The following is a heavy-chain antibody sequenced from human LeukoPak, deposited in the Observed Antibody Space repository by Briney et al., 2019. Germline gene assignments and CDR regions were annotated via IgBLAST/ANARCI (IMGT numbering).Heavy chain of an antibody. Sequence: ASVKVSCKASGYTFTSYAMHWVRQAPGQGLEWLGWITTGDGNTKYSQNFQGRVTITRDTSASTAYMELRSLRSDDTAVYYCARGNYYDSSGYHNYYYYGMDVWGQGTTVTVSS. V-gene: IGHV1-3*04. CDR3: ARGNYYDSSGYHNYYYYGMDV. CDR1: GYTFTSYA. CDR2: ITTGDGNT. D-gene: IGHD3-22*01. J-gene: IGHJ6*02.